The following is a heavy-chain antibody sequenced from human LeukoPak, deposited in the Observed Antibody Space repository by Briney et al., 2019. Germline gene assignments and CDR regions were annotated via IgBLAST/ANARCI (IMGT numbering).Heavy chain of an antibody. CDR1: GYTFTSYY. V-gene: IGHV1-46*01. J-gene: IGHJ4*02. Sequence: ASVTVSCKASGYTFTSYYMHWVRQAPGQGLEWMGIINPSGGSTSYAQKFQGRVTMTRDMSTSTVYMELSSLRSEDTAVYYCARLRLYYYGSGSHHVLDYWGQGTLVTVSS. D-gene: IGHD3-10*01. CDR2: INPSGGST. CDR3: ARLRLYYYGSGSHHVLDY.